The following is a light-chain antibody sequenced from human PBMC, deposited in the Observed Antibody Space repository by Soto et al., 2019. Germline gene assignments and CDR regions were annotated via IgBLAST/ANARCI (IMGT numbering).Light chain of an antibody. CDR2: SSS. Sequence: DIQLSQSPSSLSASVGDRVTITCRARQTILTYLNWYQHKAGTAPKLLIYSSSTLQSGVPARFSGSGSGTAFTLTITSLQPEDFATYYCQQSYNPPVTFGQGTKVEI. V-gene: IGKV1-39*01. J-gene: IGKJ2*01. CDR3: QQSYNPPVT. CDR1: QTILTY.